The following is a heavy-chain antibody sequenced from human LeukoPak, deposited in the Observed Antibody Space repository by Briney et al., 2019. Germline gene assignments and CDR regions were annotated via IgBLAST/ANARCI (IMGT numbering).Heavy chain of an antibody. CDR3: ASALYPRSSWHFDY. Sequence: SVKVSCKASGGTFSSYAISWVRQAPGQGLEWMGRITPIFGTANYAQKFQGRVTITTDESTSTAYMELSSLRSEDTAVYYCASALYPRSSWHFDYWGQGTLITVSS. V-gene: IGHV1-69*05. CDR1: GGTFSSYA. D-gene: IGHD6-13*01. CDR2: ITPIFGTA. J-gene: IGHJ4*02.